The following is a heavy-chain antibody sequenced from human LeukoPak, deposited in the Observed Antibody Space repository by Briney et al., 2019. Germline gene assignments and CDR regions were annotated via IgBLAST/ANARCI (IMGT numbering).Heavy chain of an antibody. Sequence: SETLSLTCTVSGGSISSGGYYWSWIRQPPGKGLEWIGYIYHSGSTYYNPSLKSRVTISVDRSKNQFSLKLSSVTAADTAVYYCARDHRDGYNYFDYWGQGTLVTVSS. D-gene: IGHD5-24*01. V-gene: IGHV4-30-2*01. CDR1: GGSISSGGYY. CDR2: IYHSGST. J-gene: IGHJ4*02. CDR3: ARDHRDGYNYFDY.